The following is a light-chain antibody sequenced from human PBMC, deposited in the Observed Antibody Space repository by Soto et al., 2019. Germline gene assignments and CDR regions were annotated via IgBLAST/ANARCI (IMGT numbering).Light chain of an antibody. CDR1: SSNIGNNY. CDR3: GAWDNSLGAL. CDR2: DNN. V-gene: IGLV1-51*01. J-gene: IGLJ2*01. Sequence: SALAQPPSVSAATGQKVTISCSGSSSNIGNNYVSWYQQLPGTAPKLLISDNNKRPSGIPDRFSGSKSGTSATLGIAGLQTGDEAEYYCGAWDNSLGALFGGGTKVTVL.